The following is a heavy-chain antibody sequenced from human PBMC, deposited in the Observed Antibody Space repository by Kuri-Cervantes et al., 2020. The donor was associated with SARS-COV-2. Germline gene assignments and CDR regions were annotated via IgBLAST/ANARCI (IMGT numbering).Heavy chain of an antibody. J-gene: IGHJ4*02. Sequence: GESLKISCAASGFTFSSYDMHWVRQATGKGLEWVSAIGTAGDTYYPGSVKGRFTISRDNAKNMLFLQMNSLRAEDTAAYYCVRDGNHWNFDYWGQGTLVTVSS. CDR1: GFTFSSYD. V-gene: IGHV3-13*01. D-gene: IGHD1-1*01. CDR3: VRDGNHWNFDY. CDR2: IGTAGDT.